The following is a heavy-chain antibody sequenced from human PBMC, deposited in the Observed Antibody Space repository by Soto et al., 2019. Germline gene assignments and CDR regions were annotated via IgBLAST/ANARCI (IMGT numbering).Heavy chain of an antibody. Sequence: SETLSLTCTVSGGSVFTSSAYWGWIRQPPGKGLEWIGHIFYSGTTYYNPSLGSRVTMSLNTSKNNFSLSLSSVTAADPAVYYCARLGGLTGFSGTWYKYEYWGRGILVAVSS. CDR1: GGSVFTSSAY. D-gene: IGHD1-1*01. J-gene: IGHJ4*02. CDR3: ARLGGLTGFSGTWYKYEY. V-gene: IGHV4-39*02. CDR2: IFYSGTT.